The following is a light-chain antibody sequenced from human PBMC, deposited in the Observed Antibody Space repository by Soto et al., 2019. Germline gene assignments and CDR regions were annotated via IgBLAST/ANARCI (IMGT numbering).Light chain of an antibody. V-gene: IGKV3-15*01. CDR3: RHYKTWPLS. Sequence: IVMTQSPATLSVSPGERATLSCRASQGIGSTLAWYQQKPGQTPRLLIYDSSTRATGIPARFSGIGSGTEFTLIISSLQSEDFGVYYCRHYKTWPLSFGGGTKVDIK. CDR2: DSS. CDR1: QGIGST. J-gene: IGKJ4*01.